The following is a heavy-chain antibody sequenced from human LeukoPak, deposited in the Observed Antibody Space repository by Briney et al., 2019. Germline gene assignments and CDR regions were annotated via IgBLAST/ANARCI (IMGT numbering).Heavy chain of an antibody. J-gene: IGHJ5*02. Sequence: RGGSRRLSCAASAFTFNDYYMSWIGQAPGKGLEWLSYINIGGTKTHYADSVKGRFTISRDNPKKSLYLEMNNLRAEDTAVYYCATDGAGFDTWGQGGLVTVSS. CDR1: AFTFNDYY. CDR2: INIGGTKT. V-gene: IGHV3-11*01. CDR3: ATDGAGFDT.